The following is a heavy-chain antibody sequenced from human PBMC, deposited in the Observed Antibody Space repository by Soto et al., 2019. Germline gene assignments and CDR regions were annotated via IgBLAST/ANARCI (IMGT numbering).Heavy chain of an antibody. CDR1: GYTFTGYY. D-gene: IGHD6-6*01. J-gene: IGHJ4*02. Sequence: GASVKVSCKASGYTFTGYYMHSVRQAPGQGLGWMXXIXXNXGXXXYXXXLQGRVTMTRDTSISTAYMELSRLRSEDAAVYYCARVWDSSSQFDYWGQGTLVTVSS. CDR3: ARVWDSSSQFDY. CDR2: IXXNXGXX. V-gene: IGHV1-2*02.